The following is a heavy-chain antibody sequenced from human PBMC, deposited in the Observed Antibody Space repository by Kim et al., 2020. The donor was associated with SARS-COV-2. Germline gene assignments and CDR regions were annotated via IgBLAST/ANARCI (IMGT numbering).Heavy chain of an antibody. J-gene: IGHJ3*02. CDR1: GFTFSSYA. CDR2: ISYDGSNK. V-gene: IGHV3-30-3*01. D-gene: IGHD2-21*02. CDR3: ARTQLLFHPFGAFDI. Sequence: GGSLRLSCAASGFTFSSYAMHWVRQAPGKGLEWVAVISYDGSNKYYADSVKGRFTISRDNSKNTLYLQMNSLRAEDTAVYYCARTQLLFHPFGAFDIWGQGTMVTVSS.